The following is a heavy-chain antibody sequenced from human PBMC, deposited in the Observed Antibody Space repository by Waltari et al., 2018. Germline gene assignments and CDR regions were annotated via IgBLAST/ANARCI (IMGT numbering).Heavy chain of an antibody. CDR1: GGSISSYY. CDR2: IYYSGST. CDR3: ARDRTKIYCSSTSCQYGMDV. Sequence: QVQLQESGPGLVKPSETLSLTCTVSGGSISSYYWSWIRQPPGKGLEWIGYIYYSGSTNYTPSLKRRVTISVDTSKNQFSLKLSSVTAADTAVYYCARDRTKIYCSSTSCQYGMDVWGQGTTVTVSS. V-gene: IGHV4-59*01. J-gene: IGHJ6*02. D-gene: IGHD2-2*01.